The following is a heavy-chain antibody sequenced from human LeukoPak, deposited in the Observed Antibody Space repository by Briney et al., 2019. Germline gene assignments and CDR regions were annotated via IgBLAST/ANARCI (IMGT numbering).Heavy chain of an antibody. V-gene: IGHV3-33*08. CDR3: ARERSGSDAFDI. CDR2: IWYDGSNK. CDR1: GFTLSSYT. J-gene: IGHJ3*02. D-gene: IGHD3-22*01. Sequence: PGGSLRLSCAASGFTLSSYTMSWVRQAPGKGLEWVAVIWYDGSNKYYADSVKGRFTISRDNSKNTLYLQMNSLRAEDTAVYYCARERSGSDAFDIWGQGTMVTVSS.